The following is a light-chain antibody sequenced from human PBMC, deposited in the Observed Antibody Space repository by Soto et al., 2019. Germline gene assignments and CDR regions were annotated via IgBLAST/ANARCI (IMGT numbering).Light chain of an antibody. J-gene: IGLJ1*01. CDR2: EVS. CDR1: SSDVGGYNY. CDR3: SSYAGSNNYV. Sequence: QSALTQPPSSSGSPGQSVTISCTGTSSDVGGYNYVSWYQQHPGRAPKLMIYEVSKRPLGVPDRFSGSKSGNTASLTVSGLQAEDEADYYCSSYAGSNNYVFGPGTKLTVL. V-gene: IGLV2-8*01.